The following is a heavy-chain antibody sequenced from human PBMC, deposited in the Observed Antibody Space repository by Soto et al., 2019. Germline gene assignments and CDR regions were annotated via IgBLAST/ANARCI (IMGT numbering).Heavy chain of an antibody. Sequence: SETLSLTCTVSGGSISSYYWSWIRQPPGKGLEWIGYIYYSGSTNYNPSLKSRVTISVDTSKNQFSLKLSSVTAADTAVYYCAKRHNWNYGIFWFDPWGQGTPVTVSS. D-gene: IGHD1-7*01. CDR1: GGSISSYY. J-gene: IGHJ5*02. CDR2: IYYSGST. V-gene: IGHV4-59*08. CDR3: AKRHNWNYGIFWFDP.